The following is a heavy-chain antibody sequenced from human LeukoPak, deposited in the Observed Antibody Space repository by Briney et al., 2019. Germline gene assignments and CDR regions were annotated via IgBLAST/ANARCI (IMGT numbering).Heavy chain of an antibody. CDR3: ATNTYDILTGYYPLHD. CDR2: IYYSGST. Sequence: TLSLTCTVSGGSISSGGYYWSWIRQHPGKGLEWIGYIYYSGSTYYNPSLKSRVTISVDTSKNQFSLKLSSVTAADTAVYYCATNTYDILTGYYPLHDWGQGTLVTVSS. D-gene: IGHD3-9*01. J-gene: IGHJ4*02. CDR1: GGSISSGGYY. V-gene: IGHV4-31*03.